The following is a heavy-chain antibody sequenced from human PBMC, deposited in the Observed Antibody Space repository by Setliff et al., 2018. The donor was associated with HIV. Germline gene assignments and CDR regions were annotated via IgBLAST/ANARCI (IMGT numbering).Heavy chain of an antibody. CDR1: GGTFSSYA. V-gene: IGHV1-69*05. CDR3: ASDYYDGCGYPPGADDI. D-gene: IGHD3-22*01. CDR2: IIPIFGTA. J-gene: IGHJ3*02. Sequence: SVKVSCKASGGTFSSYATSWVRQAPGQGLEWMGGIIPIFGTANYGQKFQGRVTVTTDESTSTAYMELSSLRSEDTAVYYCASDYYDGCGYPPGADDIWGQGTMDTVSS.